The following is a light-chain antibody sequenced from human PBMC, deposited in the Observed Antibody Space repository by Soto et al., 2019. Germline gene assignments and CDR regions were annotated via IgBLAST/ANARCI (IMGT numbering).Light chain of an antibody. J-gene: IGLJ3*02. CDR2: EVS. Sequence: SDRNKPASGSGSPGQSITIAYTGTSSDVGGYNYVSWFQQHPGKAPKLKIYEVSNRPSGVSNRFSGSKSGYTASLTISELQAEDGADYYCTSFTSSITWVFGGGTK. V-gene: IGLV2-14*03. CDR1: SSDVGGYNY. CDR3: TSFTSSITWV.